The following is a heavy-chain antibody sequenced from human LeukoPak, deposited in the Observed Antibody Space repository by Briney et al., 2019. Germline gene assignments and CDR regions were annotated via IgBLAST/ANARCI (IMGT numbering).Heavy chain of an antibody. V-gene: IGHV3-30*18. CDR3: AKDSSSWYERYYFDY. D-gene: IGHD6-13*01. J-gene: IGHJ4*02. Sequence: QPGGSLRLSCAASGFTFSSYGMHWVRQAPGKGLEWVAVISYDGSNKYYADSVKGRFTISRDNSKNTLYLQMNSLRAEDTAVYYCAKDSSSWYERYYFDYWGQGTLVTVSS. CDR1: GFTFSSYG. CDR2: ISYDGSNK.